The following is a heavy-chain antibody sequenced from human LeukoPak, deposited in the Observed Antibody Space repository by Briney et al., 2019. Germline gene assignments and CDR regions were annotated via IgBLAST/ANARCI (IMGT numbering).Heavy chain of an antibody. J-gene: IGHJ4*02. D-gene: IGHD1-26*01. CDR1: GGSISSGSYY. CDR3: ARDGGIVGATIDY. CDR2: IYTSGST. V-gene: IGHV4-61*02. Sequence: PSETLSLTCTVSGGSISSGSYYWSWIRQPAGKGLEWIGRIYTSGSTNYNPSLKSRVTISVDTSKNQFSLKLSSVTAADTAVYYCARDGGIVGATIDYWGQGTLVTVSS.